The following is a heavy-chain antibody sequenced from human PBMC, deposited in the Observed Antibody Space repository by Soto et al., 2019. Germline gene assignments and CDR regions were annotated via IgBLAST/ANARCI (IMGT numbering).Heavy chain of an antibody. CDR3: ARSLRATSPLSY. V-gene: IGHV3-23*01. J-gene: IGHJ4*02. D-gene: IGHD3-10*01. CDR2: IRGTIDNT. CDR1: GFTFSSYA. Sequence: EVQLLESGGDLVQPGGSLRLSCAASGFTFSSYAMSWVRQAPGKGLEWVSTIRGTIDNTYYADSVKGRFTISGDTSKNTLYLHMNSLRDEDTAVYFCARSLRATSPLSYWGQGTPVTVSS.